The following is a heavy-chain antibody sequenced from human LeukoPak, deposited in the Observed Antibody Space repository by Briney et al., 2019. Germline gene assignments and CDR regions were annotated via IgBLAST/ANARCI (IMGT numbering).Heavy chain of an antibody. CDR3: ARRAGSGWYDY. CDR2: IYYSGTA. CDR1: GGSLTSSTYY. V-gene: IGHV4-39*01. D-gene: IGHD6-19*01. J-gene: IGHJ4*02. Sequence: SETLSLTCTVSGGSLTSSTYYWDWIRQPPGKGLEWIGSIYYSGTAYYNPSLKSRFTMSVDTSKNQFSLKLSSVTAADTTLYYCARRAGSGWYDYWGQGTLVTASS.